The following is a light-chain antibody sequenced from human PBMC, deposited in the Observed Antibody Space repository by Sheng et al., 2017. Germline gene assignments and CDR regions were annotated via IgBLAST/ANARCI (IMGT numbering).Light chain of an antibody. V-gene: IGKV1-39*01. J-gene: IGKJ2*01. CDR2: GAF. CDR1: HDITSY. CDR3: QQSYNIPYT. Sequence: DIQLTQSPSFLSASVGDRVTITCRASHDITSYLAWYQQKPGRAPKLLIYGAFSLQSGVPSRFSGSGSGTDFTLTISSVQPEDFASYYCQQSYNIPYTFGQGTKLDIK.